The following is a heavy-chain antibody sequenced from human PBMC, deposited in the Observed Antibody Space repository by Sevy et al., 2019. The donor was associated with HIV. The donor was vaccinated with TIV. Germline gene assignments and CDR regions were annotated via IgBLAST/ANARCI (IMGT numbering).Heavy chain of an antibody. J-gene: IGHJ5*02. CDR1: GGSISSYY. V-gene: IGHV4-59*13. Sequence: SETLSLTCSVSGGSISSYYWTWIRQPPGKGLEWIANIYYSGSTNYNPSLKSRVTISAVTSKNQFSLKLSSVTSADTAVYYCARDVRFMEENSWFDPWGQGTLVTVSS. CDR2: IYYSGST. CDR3: ARDVRFMEENSWFDP. D-gene: IGHD3-3*01.